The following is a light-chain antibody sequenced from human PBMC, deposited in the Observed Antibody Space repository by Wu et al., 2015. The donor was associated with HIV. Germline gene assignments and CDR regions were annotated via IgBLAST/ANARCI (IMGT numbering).Light chain of an antibody. J-gene: IGKJ5*01. V-gene: IGKV1-13*02. CDR1: QDIFTY. Sequence: AIQLTQSPSSLSASMGDRVNITCRASQDIFTYLAWYQQTPGKAPRVLIYDASTLQSGVSSRFSGSGSGTDFTLTISGLQRDDFAVYFCQQLNSFPLTFGQGSRLEI. CDR2: DAS. CDR3: QQLNSFPLT.